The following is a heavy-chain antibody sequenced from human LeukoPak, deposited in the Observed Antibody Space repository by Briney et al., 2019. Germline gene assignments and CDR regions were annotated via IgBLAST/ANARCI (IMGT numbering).Heavy chain of an antibody. D-gene: IGHD6-19*01. CDR1: GFTFSSYA. J-gene: IGHJ4*02. CDR3: AKDRAVAGPRVPYYFDY. Sequence: GVSLRLSCAASGFTFSSYAMSWVRQAPGKGLEWVSAISGSGGSTYYADSVKGRFAISRDNSKNTLYLQMNSLRAEDTAVYYCAKDRAVAGPRVPYYFDYWGQGTLVTVSS. CDR2: ISGSGGST. V-gene: IGHV3-23*01.